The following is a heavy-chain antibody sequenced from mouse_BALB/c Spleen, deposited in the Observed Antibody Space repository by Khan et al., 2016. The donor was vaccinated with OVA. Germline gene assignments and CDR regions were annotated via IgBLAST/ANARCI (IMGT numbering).Heavy chain of an antibody. CDR3: AMGRTY. D-gene: IGHD4-1*01. V-gene: IGHV3-2*02. Sequence: EVQLVESGPGLVKPSQSLSLTCTVTGYSITSDYAWNWIRQFPGNKLEWMGHITYSGSTSYRPSLKSRISITRDTSKNQFFLQLNSVTTEDTATYYCAMGRTYWGQGTLVTVSA. CDR1: GYSITSDYA. CDR2: ITYSGST. J-gene: IGHJ3*01.